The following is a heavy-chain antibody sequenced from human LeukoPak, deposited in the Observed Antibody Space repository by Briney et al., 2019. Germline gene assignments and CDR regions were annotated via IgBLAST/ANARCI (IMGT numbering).Heavy chain of an antibody. V-gene: IGHV4-34*01. CDR1: GGSFSGYY. J-gene: IGHJ4*02. D-gene: IGHD3-9*01. Sequence: PSETLSLTCAVYGGSFSGYYWGWIRQPPGKGLEWIGEINHSGSTNYNPSLKSRVTISVDTSKNQFSLKLSSVTAADTAVYYCARVMVRLRYFDWLHPFDYWGQGTLVTVSS. CDR2: INHSGST. CDR3: ARVMVRLRYFDWLHPFDY.